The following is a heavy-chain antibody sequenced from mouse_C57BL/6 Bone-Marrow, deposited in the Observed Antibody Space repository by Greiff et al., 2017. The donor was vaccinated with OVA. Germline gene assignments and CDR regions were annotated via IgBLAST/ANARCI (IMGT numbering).Heavy chain of an antibody. D-gene: IGHD1-1*01. Sequence: QVQLKESGAELVMPGASVKLSCKASGYTFTSYWMHWVKQRPGQGLEWIGEIDPSDSYTNYNQKFKGKSTLTVDKSSSTAYMQLSSLTSEDSAVYYCATYGSESLYAMDYWGQGTSVTVSS. CDR1: GYTFTSYW. CDR3: ATYGSESLYAMDY. J-gene: IGHJ4*01. V-gene: IGHV1-69*01. CDR2: IDPSDSYT.